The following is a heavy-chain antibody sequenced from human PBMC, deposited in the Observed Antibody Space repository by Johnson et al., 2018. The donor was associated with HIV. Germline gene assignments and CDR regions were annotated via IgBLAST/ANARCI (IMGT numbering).Heavy chain of an antibody. D-gene: IGHD1-26*01. CDR3: TRWELLHAFDI. CDR2: IRYDGSNK. J-gene: IGHJ3*02. Sequence: QVQLVESGGGVVQPGRSLRLSCAASGFTFSSYAMHWVRQAPGKGLEWVAFIRYDGSNKYYADSVKGRFTISRDNAKNSLYLQLNSLRAEDTAVYYCTRWELLHAFDIWGQGTMVTVSS. CDR1: GFTFSSYA. V-gene: IGHV3-33*03.